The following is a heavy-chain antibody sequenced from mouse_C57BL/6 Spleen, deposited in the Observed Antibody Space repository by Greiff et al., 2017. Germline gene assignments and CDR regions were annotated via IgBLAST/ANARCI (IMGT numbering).Heavy chain of an antibody. J-gene: IGHJ4*01. CDR3: ARGGSWGAMDY. V-gene: IGHV1-18*01. D-gene: IGHD3-3*01. CDR1: GYTFTDYN. CDR2: INPNNGGT. Sequence: EVQLQQSGPELVKPGASVKIPCKASGYTFTDYNMDWVKQSHGKSLEWIGDINPNNGGTIYNQKFKGKATLTVDKSSSTAYMELRRLTSEDTAVYYCARGGSWGAMDYWGQGTSVTVSS.